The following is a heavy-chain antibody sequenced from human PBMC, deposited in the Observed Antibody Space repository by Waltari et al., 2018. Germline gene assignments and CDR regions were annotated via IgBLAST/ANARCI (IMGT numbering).Heavy chain of an antibody. CDR1: GYTFTSYY. CDR3: ARVEGVSWYFQH. CDR2: INPRGGST. V-gene: IGHV1-46*01. Sequence: QVQLVQSGAEVKKPGASVKVSCKASGYTFTSYYMHWVRQAPGQGLEWMGIINPRGGSTSYAQKFQGRVTMTRDTSTSTVYMELSSLRSEDTAVYYGARVEGVSWYFQHWGQGTLVTVSS. J-gene: IGHJ1*01.